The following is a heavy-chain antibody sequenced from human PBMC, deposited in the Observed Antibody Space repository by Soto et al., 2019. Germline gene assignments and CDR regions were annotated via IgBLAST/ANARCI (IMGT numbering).Heavy chain of an antibody. J-gene: IGHJ6*02. D-gene: IGHD2-8*01. CDR2: VIPLFRTA. V-gene: IGHV1-69*12. CDR1: GGTFSNSP. CDR3: ARSRFVVGVTEDYYGMEV. Sequence: QVQLVQSGAEVKEPGSSVKVSCKSSGGTFSNSPISWVRQAPGKGLEWMGGVIPLFRTANYAQKFQGRVTMTADESTNTAYMELRSLRSGDTAVYYFARSRFVVGVTEDYYGMEVWGQGTTVTVSS.